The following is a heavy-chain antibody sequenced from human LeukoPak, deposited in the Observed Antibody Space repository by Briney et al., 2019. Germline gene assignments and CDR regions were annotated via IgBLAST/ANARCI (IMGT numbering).Heavy chain of an antibody. CDR1: GYTFTSYG. Sequence: ASVKVSCKASGYTFTSYGISWVRQAPGQGLEWMGWISGYNGNTNYAQKLQGRVTMTTDTSTSTAYMELRSLRSDDTAVYYCARENRITIFGVVITDLDYWGQGTLVTVSS. V-gene: IGHV1-18*01. D-gene: IGHD3-3*01. CDR2: ISGYNGNT. CDR3: ARENRITIFGVVITDLDY. J-gene: IGHJ4*02.